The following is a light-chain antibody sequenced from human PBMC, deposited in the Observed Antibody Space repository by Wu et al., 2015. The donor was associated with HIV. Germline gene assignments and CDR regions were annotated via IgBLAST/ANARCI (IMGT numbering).Light chain of an antibody. Sequence: EIVMTQSPATLSVSPGERATLSCRASQSISSNLAWYQQKPGQAPRLLIYRTSMKATGIPDRFSGSGSGTDFTLTINRMEPEDFAVYYCHQYGSSPGTFGQGTKLEIK. CDR2: RTS. CDR1: QSISSN. V-gene: IGKV3-20*01. CDR3: HQYGSSPGT. J-gene: IGKJ2*01.